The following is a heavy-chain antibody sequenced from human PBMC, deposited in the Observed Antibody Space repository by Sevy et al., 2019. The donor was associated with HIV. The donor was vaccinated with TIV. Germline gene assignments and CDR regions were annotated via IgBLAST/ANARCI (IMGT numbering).Heavy chain of an antibody. J-gene: IGHJ4*02. CDR1: GFTFSSYA. CDR2: ISGSGGST. Sequence: GGSLRLSCAASGFTFSSYAMSWVRQAPGKGLEWVSAISGSGGSTYYADSVKGRFTISRDNSKNTLYLQMNSLRAEDTAVYYRAKPDYDYVWGADYWGQGTLVTVSS. D-gene: IGHD3-16*01. V-gene: IGHV3-23*01. CDR3: AKPDYDYVWGADY.